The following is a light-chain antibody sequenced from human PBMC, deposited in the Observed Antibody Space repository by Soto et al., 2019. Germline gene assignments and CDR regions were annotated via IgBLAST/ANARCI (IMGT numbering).Light chain of an antibody. J-gene: IGKJ1*01. CDR1: QGISSY. CDR2: AAS. V-gene: IGKV1-9*01. CDR3: QKYNSAPQT. Sequence: IQLTQSPSSLSASVGDRVTITCRASQGISSYLAWYQQKPGKAPKLLTYAASTLQSGVPSRFSGSGSGTDFTLTISSLQPEDFATYYCQKYNSAPQTFGQGTKVDIK.